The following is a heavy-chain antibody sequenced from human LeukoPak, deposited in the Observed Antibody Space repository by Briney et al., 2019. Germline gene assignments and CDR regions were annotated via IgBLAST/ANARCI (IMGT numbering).Heavy chain of an antibody. V-gene: IGHV3-74*01. J-gene: IGHJ6*02. CDR1: GFNFNTHA. CDR3: AREAAVATFGMDV. CDR2: INSDGSST. Sequence: PGGSLRLSCAASGFNFNTHAMSWVRQAPGKGLVWVSRINSDGSSTSYADSVKGRFTISRDNAKNTLNLEMNSLRVEDTAVYFCAREAAVATFGMDVGGQGTTVTVSS. D-gene: IGHD6-19*01.